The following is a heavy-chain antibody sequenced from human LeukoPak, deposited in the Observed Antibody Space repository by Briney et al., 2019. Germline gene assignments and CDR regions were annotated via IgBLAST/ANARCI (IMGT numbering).Heavy chain of an antibody. V-gene: IGHV4-34*01. D-gene: IGHD4-17*01. CDR1: GGSFSGYY. Sequence: SETLSFTCAVYGGSFSGYYWSWIRQPPGEGLEWIGEINHSGSTNYNPSLKSRVTISVDTSKNQFSLKLSSVTAADTAVYYCARALDYGDYFRLYYFDYWGQGTLVTVSS. J-gene: IGHJ4*02. CDR3: ARALDYGDYFRLYYFDY. CDR2: INHSGST.